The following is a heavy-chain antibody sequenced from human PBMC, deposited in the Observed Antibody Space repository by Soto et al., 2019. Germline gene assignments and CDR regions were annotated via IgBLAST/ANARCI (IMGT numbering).Heavy chain of an antibody. D-gene: IGHD4-4*01. CDR3: ARNDYRRYNVDD. Sequence: SVKVSCKASGGTFSSYTISWVRQAPGQGLEWMGRIIPILGIANYAQKFQGRVTITADKSTSTAYMELSSLRSEDTAVYYCARNDYRRYNVDDWGQGTLVNVSS. V-gene: IGHV1-69*02. CDR1: GGTFSSYT. J-gene: IGHJ4*02. CDR2: IIPILGIA.